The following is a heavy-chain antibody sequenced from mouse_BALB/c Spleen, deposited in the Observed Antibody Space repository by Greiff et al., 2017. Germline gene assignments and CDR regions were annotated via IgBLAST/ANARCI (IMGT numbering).Heavy chain of an antibody. Sequence: VQLQQSGPGLVKPSQSLSLTCTVTGYSITSDYAWNWIRQFPGNKLEWMGYISYSGSTSYNPSLKSRISITRDTSKNQFFLQLNSVTTEDTATYYCARSGYFDYWGQGTTLTVSS. D-gene: IGHD3-1*01. CDR3: ARSGYFDY. CDR1: GYSITSDYA. J-gene: IGHJ2*01. CDR2: ISYSGST. V-gene: IGHV3-2*02.